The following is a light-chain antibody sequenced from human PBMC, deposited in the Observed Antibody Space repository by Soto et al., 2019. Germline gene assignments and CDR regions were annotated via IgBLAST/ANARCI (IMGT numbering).Light chain of an antibody. CDR3: QQSYNSPQT. J-gene: IGKJ1*01. CDR2: DAS. V-gene: IGKV1-39*01. CDR1: QTISTY. Sequence: IQMTQSPSSLAASVGDRVTITCRASQTISTYVNWYRQKSGAAPELLIYDASTLQSGVPSRFRGGGSGTDFHLTISSLQLEDFATYYCQQSYNSPQTFGQGTKVEIK.